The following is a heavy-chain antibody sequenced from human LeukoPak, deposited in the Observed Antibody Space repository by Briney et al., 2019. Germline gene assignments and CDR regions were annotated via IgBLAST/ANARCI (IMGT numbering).Heavy chain of an antibody. CDR2: INHSGST. Sequence: PSETLSLTCAVYGGSFSGYYWSWIRRPPGKGLEWIGEINHSGSTNYNPSLKSRVTISVDTSKNQFSLKLSSVTAADTAVYYCARSYGYNSDWGQGTLVTVSS. V-gene: IGHV4-34*01. CDR3: ARSYGYNSD. D-gene: IGHD5-24*01. J-gene: IGHJ4*02. CDR1: GGSFSGYY.